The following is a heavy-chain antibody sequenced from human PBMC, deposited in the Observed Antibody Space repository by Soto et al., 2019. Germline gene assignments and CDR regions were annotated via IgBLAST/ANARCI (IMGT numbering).Heavy chain of an antibody. D-gene: IGHD6-6*01. CDR2: IYYSGST. CDR1: GGSISSYY. J-gene: IGHJ4*02. Sequence: SETLSLTCTVSGGSISSYYWSWIRQPPGKGLEWIGYIYYSGSTNYNPSLKSRVTISVDTSKNQFSLKLSSVTAADTAVYYCASTEYSSSSFDYWGQGTLVTVSS. V-gene: IGHV4-59*08. CDR3: ASTEYSSSSFDY.